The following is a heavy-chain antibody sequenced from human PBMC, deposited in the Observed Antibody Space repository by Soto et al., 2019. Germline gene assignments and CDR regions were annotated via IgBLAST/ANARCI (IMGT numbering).Heavy chain of an antibody. J-gene: IGHJ6*02. CDR1: RYTFTSYG. Sequence: ASEKVSCKAPRYTFTSYGISWVRQAPRQGLGWVGWISAYNGNTNYAKKLQGRVTTTADTSTNTAYMELRSLRSDDTAVDYCARDYDIMSGPGRNYYYYGMDDWGQGTTVTVSS. V-gene: IGHV1-18*01. CDR2: ISAYNGNT. D-gene: IGHD3-9*01. CDR3: ARDYDIMSGPGRNYYYYGMDD.